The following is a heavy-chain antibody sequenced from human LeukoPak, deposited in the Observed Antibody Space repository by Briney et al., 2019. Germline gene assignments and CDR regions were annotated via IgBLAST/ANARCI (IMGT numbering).Heavy chain of an antibody. D-gene: IGHD3-10*01. CDR3: ASASRITMLRGANDY. Sequence: ASVKVSCKASGYTFTSYYMHWVRQAPGQGLEWMGGIIPIFGTANYAQKFQGRVTITADESTSTAYMELSSLRSEDTAVYYCASASRITMLRGANDYWGQGTLVTVSS. CDR1: GYTFTSYY. CDR2: IIPIFGTA. J-gene: IGHJ4*02. V-gene: IGHV1-69*13.